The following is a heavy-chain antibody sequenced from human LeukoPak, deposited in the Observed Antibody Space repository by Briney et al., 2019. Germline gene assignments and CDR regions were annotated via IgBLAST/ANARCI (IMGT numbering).Heavy chain of an antibody. CDR1: GDTFNTNY. J-gene: IGHJ4*02. Sequence: ASVKVSCKASGDTFNTNYVHWVRQAPGQGLEWMGIINPSGGSTSYAQKFQGRVTMTRDTSTSTVYMELSSLRSEDTALYYCAKDGSRYYDSSGYQFDYWGQGTLVTVSS. CDR3: AKDGSRYYDSSGYQFDY. V-gene: IGHV1-46*02. CDR2: INPSGGST. D-gene: IGHD3-22*01.